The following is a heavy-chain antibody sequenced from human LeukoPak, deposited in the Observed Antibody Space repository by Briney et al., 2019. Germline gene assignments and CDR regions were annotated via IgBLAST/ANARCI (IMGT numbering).Heavy chain of an antibody. CDR1: GYSISSGYY. CDR2: IYHSGST. D-gene: IGHD6-13*01. Sequence: SETLSLTCAVSGYSISSGYYWGWVRQPPGNGLEWIGNIYHSGSTYYNPSLKSRVTISVDTSKNQFSLKLSSVTAADTAVYYCAREHSSSWRPFDYWGQGTLVTVSS. V-gene: IGHV4-38-2*02. CDR3: AREHSSSWRPFDY. J-gene: IGHJ4*02.